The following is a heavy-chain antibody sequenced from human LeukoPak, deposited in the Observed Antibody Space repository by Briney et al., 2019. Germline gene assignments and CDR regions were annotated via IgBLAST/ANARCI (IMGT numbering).Heavy chain of an antibody. J-gene: IGHJ6*02. CDR3: TAELEYCGGSPSYWV. Sequence: GGSLRLSCAASGFAFTNTWMSWVRRAPGKGLEWVGRIKCYGDGGTTDFPAPVKGRVTISRDDSRSTVDLQMDSLKTEDTAVYYCTAELEYCGGSPSYWVWGQGTAVTVSS. CDR1: GFAFTNTW. D-gene: IGHD2-21*01. CDR2: IKCYGDGGTT. V-gene: IGHV3-15*01.